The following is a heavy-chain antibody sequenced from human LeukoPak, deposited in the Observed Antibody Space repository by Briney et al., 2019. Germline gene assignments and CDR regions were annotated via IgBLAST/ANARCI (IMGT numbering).Heavy chain of an antibody. D-gene: IGHD2-8*01. J-gene: IGHJ4*02. V-gene: IGHV3-23*01. CDR1: GFTFSSYA. CDR2: ISGSGGST. Sequence: GGSLRLSCAASGFTFSSYAMSWVRQAPGKGLEWVSAISGSGGSTYYADSVKGRFTISRDNSKNTLYLQMNSLRAEDTAVYYCAKSPSIVLMVYPYYFDYWGQGTLVTVSS. CDR3: AKSPSIVLMVYPYYFDY.